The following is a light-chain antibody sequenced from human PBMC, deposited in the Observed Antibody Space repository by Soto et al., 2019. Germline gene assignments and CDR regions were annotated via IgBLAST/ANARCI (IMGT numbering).Light chain of an antibody. Sequence: DIQMTQSPSTLSASVGDRVTITCRASQSISGSLAWYQQKPGKAPKRLIYEASNLKSGVPSRFSGSGSGTAYTLTISSLQPDDSASYYCQQYNGYWTFGQGTRVEIK. J-gene: IGKJ1*01. CDR1: QSISGS. CDR3: QQYNGYWT. V-gene: IGKV1-5*03. CDR2: EAS.